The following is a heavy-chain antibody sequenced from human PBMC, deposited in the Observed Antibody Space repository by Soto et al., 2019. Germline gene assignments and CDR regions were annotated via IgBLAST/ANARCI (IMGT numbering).Heavy chain of an antibody. CDR1: GDSVSSNSDA. CDR2: TYYRSKWYN. D-gene: IGHD1-26*01. J-gene: IGHJ6*02. Sequence: SHTLSLTCAISGDSVSSNSDAWNWIRRSPSRGLEWLGRTYYRSKWYNDYAVSVKSRITINRDTSKNQFSLQLNSVTPEDTAVYYCARDLSIVSLYYYYGMDVWGQGTTVTVSS. CDR3: ARDLSIVSLYYYYGMDV. V-gene: IGHV6-1*01.